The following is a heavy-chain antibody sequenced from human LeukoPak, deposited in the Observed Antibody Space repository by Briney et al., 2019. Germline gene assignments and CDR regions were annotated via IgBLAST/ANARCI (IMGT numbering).Heavy chain of an antibody. CDR3: ARALAAAAGRRAGMMGD. V-gene: IGHV1-2*02. Sequence: GASVKVSCKASGYTFTGYYMHWVRQAPGQGLEWMGWINPNSGGTNYAQKFQGRVTMTSDMSTSTVYMELSSLRSDDTAVYYCARALAAAAGRRAGMMGDWGQGTLVTVSS. J-gene: IGHJ4*02. CDR1: GYTFTGYY. CDR2: INPNSGGT. D-gene: IGHD6-13*01.